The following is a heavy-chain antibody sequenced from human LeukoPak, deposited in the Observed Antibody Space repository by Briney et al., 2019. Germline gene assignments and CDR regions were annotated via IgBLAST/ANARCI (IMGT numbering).Heavy chain of an antibody. Sequence: PGGSLRLSCAASGFTFSSYGMHWVRQAPGKGLEWVAVISYDGSNKYYADSVKGRFTISRDNSKNTLYLQMNSLRAEDTAVYYCARDLYSSSWSATFDYWGQGTLVTVSS. CDR2: ISYDGSNK. V-gene: IGHV3-30*03. CDR1: GFTFSSYG. CDR3: ARDLYSSSWSATFDY. D-gene: IGHD6-13*01. J-gene: IGHJ4*02.